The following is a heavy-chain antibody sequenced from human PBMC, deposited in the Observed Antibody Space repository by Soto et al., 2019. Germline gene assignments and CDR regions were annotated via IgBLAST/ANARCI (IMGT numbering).Heavy chain of an antibody. CDR3: ARFRLLRRGRVQTYYYCGMNG. D-gene: IGHD4-17*01. CDR1: GRSFSGYY. V-gene: IGHV4-34*01. J-gene: IGHJ6*02. CDR2: LNHSGST. Sequence: PSETLSLTCAVYGRSFSGYYWSWIRQPPGKGLEWIGELNHSGSTNYNPSLKSRVTISVDTSTNQFSLKLSSVTAADTAVYYCARFRLLRRGRVQTYYYCGMNGWGQGTTVTVSS.